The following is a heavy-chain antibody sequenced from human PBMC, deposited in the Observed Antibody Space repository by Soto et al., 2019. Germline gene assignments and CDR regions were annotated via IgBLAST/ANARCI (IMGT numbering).Heavy chain of an antibody. J-gene: IGHJ4*02. V-gene: IGHV4-39*01. CDR1: GDSFTSDSHY. CDR3: ARSSMKPQVFMYPFDS. CDR2: IYYDGNT. Sequence: SATLSLTCTVSGDSFTSDSHYWGWLRQPPGKGLESIANIYYDGNTYYNPSLKGRVTISLDTSKNQFSLRLNSVTAADTAVYYCARSSMKPQVFMYPFDSGSQGTLVTVSS. D-gene: IGHD6-6*01.